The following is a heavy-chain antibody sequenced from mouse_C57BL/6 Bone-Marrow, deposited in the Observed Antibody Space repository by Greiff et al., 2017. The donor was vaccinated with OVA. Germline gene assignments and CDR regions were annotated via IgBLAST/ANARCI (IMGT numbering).Heavy chain of an antibody. Sequence: VQLQQPGAELVKPGASVKLSCKASGYTFTSYWMHWVKQRPGQGLEWIGEIYPGDGDTNYNEKFKGKATLTADKSSSTAYMQLSSLTSEDSAVYFCACVREESNLYFDVWGTGTTVTVSS. J-gene: IGHJ1*03. CDR2: IYPGDGDT. V-gene: IGHV1-69*02. CDR3: ACVREESNLYFDV. CDR1: GYTFTSYW.